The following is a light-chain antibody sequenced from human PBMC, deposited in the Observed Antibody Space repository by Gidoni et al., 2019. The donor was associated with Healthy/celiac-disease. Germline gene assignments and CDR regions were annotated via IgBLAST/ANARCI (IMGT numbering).Light chain of an antibody. CDR3: AAWDDSLSVWV. Sequence: QSVLTQPPSASVTPGQRVTISCSGSSSNIGSNYVYWYQQRPGTAPKLLIYRNNQRPSGVPDRFSGSKSGTSASLAISGLRSEDEADYYCAAWDDSLSVWVFGGGTKLTVL. J-gene: IGLJ3*02. V-gene: IGLV1-47*01. CDR2: RNN. CDR1: SSNIGSNY.